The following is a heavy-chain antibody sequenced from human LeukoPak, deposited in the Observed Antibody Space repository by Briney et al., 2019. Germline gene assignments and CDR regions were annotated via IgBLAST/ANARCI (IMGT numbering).Heavy chain of an antibody. J-gene: IGHJ1*01. CDR2: INHSGST. CDR1: GASISSQNYY. CDR3: ASAGYYDSSGYYEGGNFQH. D-gene: IGHD3-22*01. Sequence: SETLSLTCTVSGASISSQNYYWGWVRQPPGKGLEWIGEINHSGSTHYNPSLKSRVTISVDTSKNQFSLKLSSVTAADTAVYYCASAGYYDSSGYYEGGNFQHWGQGTLVTVSS. V-gene: IGHV4-39*07.